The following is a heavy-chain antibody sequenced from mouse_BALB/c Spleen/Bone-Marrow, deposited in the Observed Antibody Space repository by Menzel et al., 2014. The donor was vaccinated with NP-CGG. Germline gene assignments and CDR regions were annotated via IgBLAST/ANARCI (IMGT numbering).Heavy chain of an antibody. CDR2: ISDGGGRA. J-gene: IGHJ2*01. Sequence: EVQLQQSGGGLVQPGGSLKLSCAASGFTFSSYTMSWIRQTPEKRLEWVAYISDGGGRAYYPDTVKGRFTISRDNAKNTLYLQMSSLKSEDTAMYYCARQLDSSCYVLDYWGQAPLSHSPQ. CDR3: ARQLDSSCYVLDY. V-gene: IGHV5-12-2*01. D-gene: IGHD2-12*01. CDR1: GFTFSSYT.